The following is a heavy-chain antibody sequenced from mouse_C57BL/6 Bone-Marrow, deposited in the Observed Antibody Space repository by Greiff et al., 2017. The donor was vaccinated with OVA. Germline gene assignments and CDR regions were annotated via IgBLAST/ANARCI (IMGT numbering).Heavy chain of an antibody. D-gene: IGHD1-1*01. J-gene: IGHJ1*03. CDR2: IDPETGGT. V-gene: IGHV1-15*01. Sequence: VQLQQSGAELVRPGASVTLSCKASGYTFTDYEMHWVKQTPVHGLEWIGAIDPETGGTAYNQKFKGKAILTADKSSSTAYMKLRSLTSEDSAVYYCTNYYGSSLYWYFDVWGTGTTVTVSS. CDR3: TNYYGSSLYWYFDV. CDR1: GYTFTDYE.